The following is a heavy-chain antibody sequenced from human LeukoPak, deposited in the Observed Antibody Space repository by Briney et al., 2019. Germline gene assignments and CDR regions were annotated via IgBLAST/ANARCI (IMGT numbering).Heavy chain of an antibody. Sequence: GGSLRLSCAASGFTFSSYSMNWVRQAPGKGLEWVSYISSSSSTIYYADSVKGRFTISRDNAKNSLYLQMNSLRDEDTAVYYCARAGYYDSRDPNWFDPWGQGTLVTVSS. D-gene: IGHD3-22*01. CDR1: GFTFSSYS. CDR2: ISSSSSTI. CDR3: ARAGYYDSRDPNWFDP. V-gene: IGHV3-48*02. J-gene: IGHJ5*02.